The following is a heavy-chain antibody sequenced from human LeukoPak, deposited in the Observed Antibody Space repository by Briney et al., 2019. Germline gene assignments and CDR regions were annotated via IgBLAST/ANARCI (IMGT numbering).Heavy chain of an antibody. V-gene: IGHV3-15*01. J-gene: IGHJ4*02. CDR3: TTDLGLTMIRGVIVH. D-gene: IGHD3-10*01. CDR1: GFTFTNAW. Sequence: GGSLRLSCAASGFTFTNAWMSWVRQAPGKGLERVGRIKSKGDGETTDYGAPVKGRFFMSRDDSKATLYLQMYGLETEDTAVYYCTTDLGLTMIRGVIVHWGQGTLVTVSS. CDR2: IKSKGDGETT.